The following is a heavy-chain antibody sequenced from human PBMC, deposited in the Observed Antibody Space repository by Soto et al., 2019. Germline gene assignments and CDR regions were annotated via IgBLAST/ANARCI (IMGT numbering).Heavy chain of an antibody. CDR2: IIPSFDTS. Sequence: QVQLVQSGAEVRKPGSSVKVSCKASGGTFSSYAISWVRQAPGQGLEWVGGIIPSFDTSNYAPKFQGRVTFTADKSTTTAYMEVSSLRSEDTAVYYCASDGDATFDSDSSGYSYFGSCGQGTLVTVSA. D-gene: IGHD3-22*01. CDR3: ASDGDATFDSDSSGYSYFGS. V-gene: IGHV1-69*06. CDR1: GGTFSSYA. J-gene: IGHJ4*02.